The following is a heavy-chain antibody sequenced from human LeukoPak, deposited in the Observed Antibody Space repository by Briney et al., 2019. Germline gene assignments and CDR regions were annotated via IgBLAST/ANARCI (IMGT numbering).Heavy chain of an antibody. J-gene: IGHJ3*02. CDR3: ARDRPLDGTPGSTYAFDI. D-gene: IGHD2-15*01. Sequence: GASVKVSCKASGGTFSSYAISWVRQAPGQGLEWMGGIIPIFGTANYAQKFQGRVTITADKSTSTAYMELSSLRSEDTAVYYCARDRPLDGTPGSTYAFDIWGQGTMVTVSS. V-gene: IGHV1-69*06. CDR2: IIPIFGTA. CDR1: GGTFSSYA.